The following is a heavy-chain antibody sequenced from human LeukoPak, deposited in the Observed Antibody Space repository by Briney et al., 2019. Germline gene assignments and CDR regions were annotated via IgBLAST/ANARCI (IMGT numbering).Heavy chain of an antibody. CDR1: GYSISSGYN. J-gene: IGHJ4*02. Sequence: SQSLSLTCTVSGYSISSGYNWGWIRQPPGKGREWIGSINHRGSTYYNPSLKGRATISVATSKNQFPLTLGLLPAATTAVIYCAGVNDRVAAAVGFDYWGQGTLVTVSS. V-gene: IGHV4-38-2*02. CDR2: INHRGST. D-gene: IGHD6-13*01. CDR3: AGVNDRVAAAVGFDY.